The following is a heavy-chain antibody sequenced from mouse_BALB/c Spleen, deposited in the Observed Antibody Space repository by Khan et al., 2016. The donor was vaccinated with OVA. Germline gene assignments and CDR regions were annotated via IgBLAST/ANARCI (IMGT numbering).Heavy chain of an antibody. V-gene: IGHV1S81*02. CDR1: GYSFTSYY. J-gene: IGHJ1*01. CDR2: INPSNGGT. CDR3: TRRKVYYYGSSYAGYFDV. D-gene: IGHD1-1*01. Sequence: QVRLQQSGAELVKPGASVKLSCKASGYSFTSYYMYWVKQRPGQGLEWIGGINPSNGGTNFNETFKSKATLTADTSSSTAYMQLSSLTSECSAVYYGTRRKVYYYGSSYAGYFDVWGAGTTVTDSS.